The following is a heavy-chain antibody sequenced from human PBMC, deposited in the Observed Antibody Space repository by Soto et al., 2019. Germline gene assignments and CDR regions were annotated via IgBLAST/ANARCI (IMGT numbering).Heavy chain of an antibody. CDR1: GGSISSGGYY. D-gene: IGHD3-10*01. J-gene: IGHJ4*02. CDR3: ARQPFEVVRGAGEFDY. V-gene: IGHV4-31*03. CDR2: IFYSGST. Sequence: QVQLQESGPGLVKPSQTLSLTCTVSGGSISSGGYYWSWIRQHPGKGLEWIGYIFYSGSTYYNPSLKSRVTIAVDTSKNQFSLKLSSVTAADTAVYYCARQPFEVVRGAGEFDYWGQGTLVTVSS.